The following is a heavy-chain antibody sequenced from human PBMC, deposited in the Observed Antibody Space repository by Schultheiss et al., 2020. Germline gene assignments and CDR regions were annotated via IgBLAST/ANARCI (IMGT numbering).Heavy chain of an antibody. J-gene: IGHJ4*02. V-gene: IGHV3-23*01. CDR1: GFTFSSYA. CDR3: ARDRGEAAAGDWLDY. CDR2: ISGSGGST. D-gene: IGHD6-13*01. Sequence: GGSLRLSCAASGFTFSSYAMSWVRQAPGKGLEWVSAISGSGGSTYYADSVKGRFTISRDNAKNTLSLQMNSLRAEDTAVYYCARDRGEAAAGDWLDYWGQGTLVTVSS.